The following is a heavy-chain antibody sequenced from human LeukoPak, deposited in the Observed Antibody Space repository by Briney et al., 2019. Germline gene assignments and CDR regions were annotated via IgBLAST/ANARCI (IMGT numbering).Heavy chain of an antibody. D-gene: IGHD3-10*02. V-gene: IGHV3-30*18. Sequence: GRSLRLSCAASGFSLSDYGMHWVRQAPGKGLEWVAGYSHDGGDIYYVDSVKGRFAISRDNSMNTVFLQMNSLRAEDTAVYYCAELGITMIGGVWGKGTTVTISS. CDR2: YSHDGGDI. CDR1: GFSLSDYG. J-gene: IGHJ6*04. CDR3: AELGITMIGGV.